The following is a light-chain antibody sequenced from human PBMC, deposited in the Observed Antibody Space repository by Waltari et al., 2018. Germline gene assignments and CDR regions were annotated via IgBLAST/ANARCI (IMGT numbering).Light chain of an antibody. Sequence: SPSSLSASVGDRVTLTCRASQAINTALVWYQQKLGRSPELLISDASILKSGVPSRFSGGGSGSDFTLTISSLQPEDFATYYCQQFYAYPLTFGGGTRVEI. V-gene: IGKV1-13*02. J-gene: IGKJ4*01. CDR1: QAINTA. CDR3: QQFYAYPLT. CDR2: DAS.